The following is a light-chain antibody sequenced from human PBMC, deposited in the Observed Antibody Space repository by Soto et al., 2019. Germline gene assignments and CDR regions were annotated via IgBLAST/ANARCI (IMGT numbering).Light chain of an antibody. V-gene: IGKV3-11*01. Sequence: EIVLTQSPATLSLSPGERATLSCRASQSVSSYLAWYQQKPGQAPRLLIYDASDRATGIPARFSGSGSGTDFTFTISSLEPEDFAVYYCQQRSNWPRSYTFGQGTKLEIK. CDR2: DAS. CDR3: QQRSNWPRSYT. J-gene: IGKJ2*01. CDR1: QSVSSY.